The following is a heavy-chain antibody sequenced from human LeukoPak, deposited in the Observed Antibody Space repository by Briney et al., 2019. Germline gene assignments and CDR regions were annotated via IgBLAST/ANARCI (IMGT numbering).Heavy chain of an antibody. D-gene: IGHD3-10*01. J-gene: IGHJ4*02. CDR2: IYPGDSET. Sequence: GESLKISCKGSGYSFTNYWIGWVRQMPGKGLEWIGIIYPGDSETRHNPSFQGQVTISADKSISTAYLQWSSLKASDTAMYYCARHYYASGSYYNDYWGQGTLVTVSS. CDR1: GYSFTNYW. V-gene: IGHV5-51*01. CDR3: ARHYYASGSYYNDY.